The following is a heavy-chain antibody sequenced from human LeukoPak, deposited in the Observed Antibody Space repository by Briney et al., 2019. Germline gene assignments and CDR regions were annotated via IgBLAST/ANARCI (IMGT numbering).Heavy chain of an antibody. V-gene: IGHV4-59*01. CDR1: GGSISSYY. Sequence: SETLSLTCTVSGGSISSYYWSWIRQPPGKGLEWIGYIYYSETTNYNPSLKSLVTISVDTSKNQFSLKLSSVTAADTAVYYCPRGVYIAAAQYGYWGQGTLVTVSS. D-gene: IGHD6-13*01. CDR2: IYYSETT. J-gene: IGHJ4*02. CDR3: PRGVYIAAAQYGY.